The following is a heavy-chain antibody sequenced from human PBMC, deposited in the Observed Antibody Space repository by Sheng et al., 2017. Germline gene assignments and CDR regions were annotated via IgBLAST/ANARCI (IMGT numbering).Heavy chain of an antibody. CDR2: IYYSGST. D-gene: IGHD5-12*01. CDR1: GGSISSYY. Sequence: QVQLQESGPGLVKPSETLSLTCTVSGGSISSYYWSWIRQPPGKGLEWIGYIYYSGSTNYNPSLKSRVTISVDTSKNQFSLKLSSVTAADTAVYYCARVAPSRWLQLTARDDAFDIWGQGT. CDR3: ARVAPSRWLQLTARDDAFDI. V-gene: IGHV4-59*01. J-gene: IGHJ3*02.